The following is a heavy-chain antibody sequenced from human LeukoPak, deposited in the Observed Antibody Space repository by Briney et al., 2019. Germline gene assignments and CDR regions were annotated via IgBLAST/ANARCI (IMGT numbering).Heavy chain of an antibody. J-gene: IGHJ5*02. CDR3: ARGARLGWFDP. CDR2: IYYGGSP. D-gene: IGHD3-22*01. CDR1: GGSISTTTNS. Sequence: SETLSLTCNVSGGSISTTTNSWGWAWIRQRPTKGLEWIGSIYYGGSPYYTSSLKSRVTISVDTSKNQFSLKLSSVTAADTAVYYCARGARLGWFDPWGQGTLVTVSS. V-gene: IGHV4-39*01.